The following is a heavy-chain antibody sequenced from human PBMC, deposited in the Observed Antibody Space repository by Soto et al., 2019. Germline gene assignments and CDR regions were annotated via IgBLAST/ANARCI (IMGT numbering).Heavy chain of an antibody. D-gene: IGHD2-21*02. CDR1: GFTFSSYS. CDR3: ARGDAYCGGDCYSDAFDI. Sequence: GGSLRLSCAASGFTFSSYSMNWVRQAPGKGLEWVSSISSSSSYIYYAGSVKGRFTISRDNAKNSLYLQMSSLRAEDTAVYYCARGDAYCGGDCYSDAFDIWGQGTMVTVSS. J-gene: IGHJ3*02. CDR2: ISSSSSYI. V-gene: IGHV3-21*01.